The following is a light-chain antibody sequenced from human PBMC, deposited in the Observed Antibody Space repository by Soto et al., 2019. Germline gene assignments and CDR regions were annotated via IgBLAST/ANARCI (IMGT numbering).Light chain of an antibody. Sequence: DIQMTQSPSSLSASVGDRVTITCRASQAISNYLAWYQQKPGKVPKLLIYAASTLQSGVPSRFSGSGSGTDFTLTISSLQPEDVATYYCQKYNSAPRTFGPGTKVEIK. CDR2: AAS. CDR1: QAISNY. V-gene: IGKV1-27*01. J-gene: IGKJ1*01. CDR3: QKYNSAPRT.